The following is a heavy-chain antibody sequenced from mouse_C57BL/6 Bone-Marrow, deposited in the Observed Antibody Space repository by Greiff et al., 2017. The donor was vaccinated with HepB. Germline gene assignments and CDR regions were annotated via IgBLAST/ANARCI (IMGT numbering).Heavy chain of an antibody. Sequence: QVQLQQPGAELVMPGASVKLSCKASGYTFTSYWMHWVKQRPGQGLEWIGEIDPSDSYTNYNQKFKGKSTLTVDKSSSTAYMQLSSLTSEDSAVYFCAREGAYYYWVAYWGDGSLVTVSA. J-gene: IGHJ3*01. D-gene: IGHD1-1*01. CDR3: AREGAYYYWVAY. CDR1: GYTFTSYW. CDR2: IDPSDSYT. V-gene: IGHV1-69*01.